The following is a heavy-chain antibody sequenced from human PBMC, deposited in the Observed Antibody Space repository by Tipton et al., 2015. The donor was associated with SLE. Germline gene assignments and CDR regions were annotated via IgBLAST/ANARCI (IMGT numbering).Heavy chain of an antibody. V-gene: IGHV4-4*08. D-gene: IGHD6-13*01. CDR3: ASGVLGQQLPGV. J-gene: IGHJ4*02. Sequence: TLSLTCTVSGDSINNKYWSWIRQPPGKGLEWIGDIYNSGSTNYNPSLKSRVTISMDTSKNQFSLKLSSVTAADTAVYYCASGVLGQQLPGVWGQGTLVTVSS. CDR1: GDSINNKY. CDR2: IYNSGST.